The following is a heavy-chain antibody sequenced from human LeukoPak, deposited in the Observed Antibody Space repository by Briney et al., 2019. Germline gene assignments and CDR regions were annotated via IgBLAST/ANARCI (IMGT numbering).Heavy chain of an antibody. V-gene: IGHV3-30*02. Sequence: GGSLRLSCAASGFTFSSYGMHWVRQAPGKGLEWVAFIRYDGSNKYYADSVKGRFTISRDNSKNTLYLQMNSLRAEDTAVYYCARGYYDSSGYLTPIDYWGQGTLVAVSS. CDR3: ARGYYDSSGYLTPIDY. CDR1: GFTFSSYG. D-gene: IGHD3-22*01. CDR2: IRYDGSNK. J-gene: IGHJ4*02.